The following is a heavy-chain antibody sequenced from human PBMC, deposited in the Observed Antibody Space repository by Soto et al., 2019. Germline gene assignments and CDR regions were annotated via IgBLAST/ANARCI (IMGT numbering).Heavy chain of an antibody. V-gene: IGHV4-31*03. D-gene: IGHD5-12*01. CDR1: GVSVSMSGYY. CDR2: INSSGKT. CDR3: ARYSPSGQYRTDAFDV. Sequence: QVQLQESGPGLVKPSQALSLTCSVSGVSVSMSGYYWSWIRQHPGKGLEWIGYINSSGKTYFNPSLKSRLLISVDTSKNQFSMKLTSVTAADTAVYYCARYSPSGQYRTDAFDVWGQGTRVTVSA. J-gene: IGHJ3*01.